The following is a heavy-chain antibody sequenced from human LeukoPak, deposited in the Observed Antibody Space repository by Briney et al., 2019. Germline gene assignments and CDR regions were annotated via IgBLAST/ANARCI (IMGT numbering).Heavy chain of an antibody. CDR1: GFTFSNAW. CDR2: IKSKTDSGTT. Sequence: GGSLRLSCAASGFTFSNAWMSWVRQAPGKGLEWVGRIKSKTDSGTTDYAAPVKGRFTISRDDSKNTLYLQMNSLKTEDTAVYYCTTVRGYCSSTSCYTYGMDVWGKGTTVTVSS. CDR3: TTVRGYCSSTSCYTYGMDV. D-gene: IGHD2-2*02. V-gene: IGHV3-15*01. J-gene: IGHJ6*04.